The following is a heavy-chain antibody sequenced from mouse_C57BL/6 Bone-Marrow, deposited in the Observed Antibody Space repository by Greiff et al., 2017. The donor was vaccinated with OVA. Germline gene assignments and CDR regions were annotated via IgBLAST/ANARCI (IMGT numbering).Heavy chain of an antibody. V-gene: IGHV1-5*01. Sequence: EVQLQQSGTVLARPGASVKMSCKTSGYTFTSYWMHWVKQRPGQGLEWIGAIYPGNSDTSYNQQFKGKAKLTAVTSASTAYMELSSLTIEDSAFYYCTPNTTVVAVDYFDYWGQGTTLTVSS. J-gene: IGHJ2*01. CDR3: TPNTTVVAVDYFDY. CDR1: GYTFTSYW. CDR2: IYPGNSDT. D-gene: IGHD1-1*01.